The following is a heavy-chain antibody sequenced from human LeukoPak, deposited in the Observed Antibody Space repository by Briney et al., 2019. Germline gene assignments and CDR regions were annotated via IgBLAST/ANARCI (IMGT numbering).Heavy chain of an antibody. J-gene: IGHJ6*03. D-gene: IGHD3-22*01. CDR3: ATKGDSSGYYSYRPYYYYYYMDV. CDR1: GFTFSSYA. V-gene: IGHV3-23*01. Sequence: GGSLRLSCAASGFTFSSYAMSWVRQAPGKGLEWVSAISGSGGSTYYADSVKGRFTISRDNSKNTLYLQMNSLRAEDTAVYYCATKGDSSGYYSYRPYYYYYYMDVWGKGTTVTVSS. CDR2: ISGSGGST.